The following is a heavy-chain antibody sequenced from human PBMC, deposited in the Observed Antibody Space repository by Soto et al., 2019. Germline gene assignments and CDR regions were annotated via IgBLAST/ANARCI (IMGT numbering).Heavy chain of an antibody. CDR1: GFTFSSYA. D-gene: IGHD3-9*01. CDR3: ARDPLRYSALTNYYGMDV. J-gene: IGHJ6*02. CDR2: ISYDGSNK. V-gene: IGHV3-30-3*01. Sequence: HPGGSLRLSCAASGFTFSSYAMHWVRQAPGKGLEWVAVISYDGSNKYYADSVKGRFTISRDNSKNTLYLQMNSLRAEDTAVYYCARDPLRYSALTNYYGMDVWGQGTTVTVSS.